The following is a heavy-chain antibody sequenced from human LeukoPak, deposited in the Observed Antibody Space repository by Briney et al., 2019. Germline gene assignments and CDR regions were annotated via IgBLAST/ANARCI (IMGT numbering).Heavy chain of an antibody. J-gene: IGHJ6*02. D-gene: IGHD6-25*01. CDR3: AREDGSYKYYGMDV. CDR2: IYNSGST. V-gene: IGHV4-4*07. CDR1: GGSISSYY. Sequence: SETLSLTCTVSGGSISSYYWSWMRQPAGKGLEWIGRIYNSGSTHYNPSLKSRVTMSVDTSKNQFSLKLSSVTAADTAVYYCAREDGSYKYYGMDVWGQGTTVTVSS.